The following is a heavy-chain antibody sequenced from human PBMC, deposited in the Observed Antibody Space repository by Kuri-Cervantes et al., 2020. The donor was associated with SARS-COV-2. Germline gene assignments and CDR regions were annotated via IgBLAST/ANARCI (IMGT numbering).Heavy chain of an antibody. Sequence: SVKVSCKASGGTFSSYAISWVRQAPGQGLEWMGGIIPIFGTANYAQKFQGRVTITADESTSTAYMELSSLRSEDTAVYYCASLITIFGEVRAEYFQHWGQGTLVTVSS. J-gene: IGHJ1*01. CDR3: ASLITIFGEVRAEYFQH. CDR1: GGTFSSYA. CDR2: IIPIFGTA. V-gene: IGHV1-69*13. D-gene: IGHD3-3*01.